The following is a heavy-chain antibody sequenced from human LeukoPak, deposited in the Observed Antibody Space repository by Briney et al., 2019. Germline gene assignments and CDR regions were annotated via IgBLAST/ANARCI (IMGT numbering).Heavy chain of an antibody. CDR1: GGSLSGYY. V-gene: IGHV4-34*01. D-gene: IGHD3-3*01. CDR2: INHSGST. Sequence: ASETLSLTCAVYGGSLSGYYWSWIRQPPGKGLEWIGEINHSGSTNYNPSLKSRVTISVDTSKNQFSLKLSSVTAADTAVYYCARGRKNLPNYDRNSNWFDPWGQGTLVTVSS. J-gene: IGHJ5*02. CDR3: ARGRKNLPNYDRNSNWFDP.